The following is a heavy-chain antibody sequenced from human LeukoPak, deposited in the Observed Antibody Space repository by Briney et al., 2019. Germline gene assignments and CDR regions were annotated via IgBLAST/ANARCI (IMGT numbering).Heavy chain of an antibody. Sequence: GGSLRLSCAASGFTFSSYSMNWVRQAPGKGLEWVSYITSSSSTIYYADSVKGRFTISRDNAKNSLYLQMNSLRAEDTAVYYCAFRGSYDSSALFDYWGQGTLVTVSS. V-gene: IGHV3-48*01. CDR3: AFRGSYDSSALFDY. CDR1: GFTFSSYS. J-gene: IGHJ4*02. D-gene: IGHD5-12*01. CDR2: ITSSSSTI.